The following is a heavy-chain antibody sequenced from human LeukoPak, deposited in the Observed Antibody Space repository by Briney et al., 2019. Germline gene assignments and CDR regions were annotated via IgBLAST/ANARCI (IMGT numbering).Heavy chain of an antibody. Sequence: GGSLRLSCAASGFAFSSYSMSWVRQAPGKGLEWVGFIRSKAYGETADYAASVKGRFTISRDDSKAIAYLQMNSLKTEDTAVYHCTRDRGAYNLYDYWGQGTLVTVSS. CDR1: GFAFSSYS. D-gene: IGHD1-1*01. V-gene: IGHV3-49*04. J-gene: IGHJ4*02. CDR3: TRDRGAYNLYDY. CDR2: IRSKAYGETA.